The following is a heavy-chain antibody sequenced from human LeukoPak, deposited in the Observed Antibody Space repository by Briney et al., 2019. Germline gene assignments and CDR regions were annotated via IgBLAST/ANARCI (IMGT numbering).Heavy chain of an antibody. CDR3: ARFKRAGGWPYFDY. D-gene: IGHD6-19*01. Sequence: SETLSLTCTVSGGSISTYYWSWIRQPPGKGLEWIGHIYNSGSTNYSPSLKSRVTISVDTSKNQFSLKLSSVTAADTAVYYCARFKRAGGWPYFDYWGQGTLVTVSS. CDR1: GGSISTYY. J-gene: IGHJ4*02. CDR2: IYNSGST. V-gene: IGHV4-59*01.